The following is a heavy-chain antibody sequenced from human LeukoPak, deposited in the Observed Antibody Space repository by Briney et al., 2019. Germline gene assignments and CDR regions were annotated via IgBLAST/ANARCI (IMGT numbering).Heavy chain of an antibody. CDR3: AKDDGTTDWYFDL. Sequence: WESLRLSCAASGFTFDDYTMHWVRQAPGEGLEWVSLISWDVGSTYYADSSKGRFTISRDNSKTSLYLQMNSLRTEGTALYYCAKDDGTTDWYFDLWGRGTLVTVSS. V-gene: IGHV3-43*01. J-gene: IGHJ2*01. CDR1: GFTFDDYT. CDR2: ISWDVGST. D-gene: IGHD1/OR15-1a*01.